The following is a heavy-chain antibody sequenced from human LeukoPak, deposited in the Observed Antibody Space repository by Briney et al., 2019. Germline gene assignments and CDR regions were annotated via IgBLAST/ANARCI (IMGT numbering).Heavy chain of an antibody. V-gene: IGHV1-46*01. CDR2: INPSDGSI. J-gene: IGHJ4*02. CDR3: ARDVAREFDY. CDR1: GYIFINYY. Sequence: GASVKVSCKASGYIFINYYIHWVRQAPGQGLEWMGVINPSDGSINYAQKYQDRVTMTRDTSTRTVYMQLSSLRSDDTAVYYCARDVAREFDYWGQGTLVTVSS.